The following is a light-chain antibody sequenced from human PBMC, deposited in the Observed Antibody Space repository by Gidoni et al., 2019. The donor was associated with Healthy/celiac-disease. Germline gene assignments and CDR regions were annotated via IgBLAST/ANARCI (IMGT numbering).Light chain of an antibody. CDR2: DVS. V-gene: IGLV2-11*01. J-gene: IGLJ2*01. CDR1: SSDVGGYNY. CDR3: CSYAGSYTLV. Sequence: QSALTQPRSVSGSPGQSVTISCTGTSSDVGGYNYVPWYQQHPGKAPKLMICDVSKRPSGVPDRFSGSKSGNAASLTISGLQAEDEPDDYCCSYAGSYTLVFGGGTKLTVL.